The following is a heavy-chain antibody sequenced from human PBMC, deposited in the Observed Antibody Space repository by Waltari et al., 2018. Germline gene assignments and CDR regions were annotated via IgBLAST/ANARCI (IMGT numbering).Heavy chain of an antibody. CDR1: GGTFSSYA. CDR2: IIPIFGTA. Sequence: QVQLVQSGAEVKKPGSSVKVSCTASGGTFSSYAISWVRQAPGQGLEWMGGIIPIFGTANYAQKFQGRVTITADESTSTAYMELSSLRSEDTAVYYCASPIPAAILPYYYGMDVWGQGTTVTVSS. CDR3: ASPIPAAILPYYYGMDV. J-gene: IGHJ6*02. D-gene: IGHD2-2*02. V-gene: IGHV1-69*01.